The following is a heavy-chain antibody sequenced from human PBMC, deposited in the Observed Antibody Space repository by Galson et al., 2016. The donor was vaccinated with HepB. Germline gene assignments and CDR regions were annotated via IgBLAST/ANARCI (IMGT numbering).Heavy chain of an antibody. CDR1: GFTFSNYV. J-gene: IGHJ3*02. CDR3: ARDRGDDAFDI. V-gene: IGHV3-33*01. Sequence: SLRLSCAASGFTFSNYVIHWVRQAPGKGLEWVALIWYDGSNKYYADSVQGRFTISRDNSKSTVYLQMNSLRAEDTAVYYCARDRGDDAFDIWGQGTMVTVSS. CDR2: IWYDGSNK. D-gene: IGHD3-10*01.